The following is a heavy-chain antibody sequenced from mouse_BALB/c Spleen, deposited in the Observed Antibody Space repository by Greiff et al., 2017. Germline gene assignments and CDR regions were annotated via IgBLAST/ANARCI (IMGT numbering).Heavy chain of an antibody. J-gene: IGHJ3*01. CDR1: GFTFSDYY. CDR3: ARDGSSWFAY. D-gene: IGHD1-1*01. Sequence: EVNVVESGGGLVKPGGSLKLSCAASGFTFSDYYMYWVRQTPEKRLEWVATISDGGSYTYYPDSVKGRFTISRDNAKNNLYLQMSSLKSEDTAMYYCARDGSSWFAYWGQGTLVTVSA. CDR2: ISDGGSYT. V-gene: IGHV5-4*02.